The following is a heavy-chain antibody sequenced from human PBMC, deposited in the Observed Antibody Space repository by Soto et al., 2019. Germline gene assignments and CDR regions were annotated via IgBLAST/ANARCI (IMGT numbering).Heavy chain of an antibody. Sequence: PGGSLRLSCAASGFTFSSYAMSWVRQAPGKGLEWVSGISGSGGITYYADSVKGRFTISRDNAKNSLYLQMNSLRAEDTAVYYCAREYCSSTSCLNWFDPWGQGTLVTVSS. D-gene: IGHD2-2*01. V-gene: IGHV3-23*01. CDR2: ISGSGGIT. J-gene: IGHJ5*02. CDR1: GFTFSSYA. CDR3: AREYCSSTSCLNWFDP.